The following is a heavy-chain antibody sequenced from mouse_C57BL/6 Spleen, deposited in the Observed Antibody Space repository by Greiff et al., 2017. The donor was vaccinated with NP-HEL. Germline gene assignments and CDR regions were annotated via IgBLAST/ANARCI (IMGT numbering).Heavy chain of an antibody. D-gene: IGHD1-1*01. CDR2: ISYDGSN. Sequence: EVQLQESGPGLVKPSQSLSLTCSVTGYSITSGYYWNWIRQFPGNKLEWMGYISYDGSNNYNPSLKNRISITRDTSKNQFFLKLNSVTTEDTATYYCARGDYGSFDYWGQGTSVTVSS. J-gene: IGHJ4*01. V-gene: IGHV3-6*01. CDR3: ARGDYGSFDY. CDR1: GYSITSGYY.